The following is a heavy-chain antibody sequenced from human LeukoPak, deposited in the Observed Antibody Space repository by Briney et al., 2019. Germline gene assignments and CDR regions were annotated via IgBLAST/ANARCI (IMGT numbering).Heavy chain of an antibody. CDR3: ARDSTYYYDSGSSGPHYFDN. CDR1: GFTFSNYA. J-gene: IGHJ4*02. CDR2: ISSGGAYE. D-gene: IGHD3-10*01. V-gene: IGHV3-30*01. Sequence: GKSLRLSCAASGFTFSNYAMHWVRQAPGKGLEWVSLISSGGAYEYYADSVKGRFTISRDNSKNTLYLQLNSLRAEDTAVYYCARDSTYYYDSGSSGPHYFDNWGQGTLVTVSS.